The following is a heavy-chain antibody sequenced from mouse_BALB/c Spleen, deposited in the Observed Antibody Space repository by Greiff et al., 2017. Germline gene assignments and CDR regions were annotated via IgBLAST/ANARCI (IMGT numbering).Heavy chain of an antibody. CDR1: GFTFSSYG. CDR3: ARLNRSFDY. Sequence: EVKLMESGGDLVKPGGSLKLSCAASGFTFSSYGMSWVRQTPDKRLEWVATISSGGSYTYYPDSVKGRFTISRDNAKNTLYLQMSSLKSEDTAMYYCARLNRSFDYWGQGTTLTVSS. J-gene: IGHJ2*01. D-gene: IGHD2-14*01. V-gene: IGHV5-6*01. CDR2: ISSGGSYT.